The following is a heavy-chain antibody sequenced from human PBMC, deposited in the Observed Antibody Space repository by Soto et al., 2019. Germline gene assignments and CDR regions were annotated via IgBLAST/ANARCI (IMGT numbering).Heavy chain of an antibody. CDR1: GFTFNYAW. Sequence: PGGSLRLSCAASGFTFNYAWLIWVRQAPGKGLEWVGRIKSEIDGGTTDYAAPVKGRFTISRDDSKNTVYLHLNSLKTEDTAMYFCTTERLDPWGQGTLVTVSS. V-gene: IGHV3-15*01. J-gene: IGHJ5*02. CDR3: TTERLDP. CDR2: IKSEIDGGTT.